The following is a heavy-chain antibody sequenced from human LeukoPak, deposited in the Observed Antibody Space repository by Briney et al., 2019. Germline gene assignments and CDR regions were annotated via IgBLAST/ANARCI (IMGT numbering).Heavy chain of an antibody. Sequence: GGSLRLSCAASGFTFSSYWMHWVRQAPGKGLMWVSRIKSDGSSSSYADSVKGRFTISRDNAKNTLYMQMSSLRAEDTAVYYCARDGGFGGALDIWGQGTMVTVSS. CDR1: GFTFSSYW. V-gene: IGHV3-74*01. J-gene: IGHJ3*02. CDR3: ARDGGFGGALDI. D-gene: IGHD3-16*01. CDR2: IKSDGSSS.